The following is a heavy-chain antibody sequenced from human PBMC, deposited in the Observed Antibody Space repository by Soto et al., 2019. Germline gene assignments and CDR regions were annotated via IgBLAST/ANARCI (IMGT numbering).Heavy chain of an antibody. J-gene: IGHJ4*02. CDR1: GFTFTRHS. Sequence: PGGSLRLSCAASGFTFTRHSMNWVRQAAGKGLEWISYISDSSGTIYYADSVKGRFTISRDNVQNSLYLQMNSLRDEDTAVYYCARDPYPSTTVTIMDYWGQGTQVTVSS. V-gene: IGHV3-48*02. D-gene: IGHD4-17*01. CDR2: ISDSSGTI. CDR3: ARDPYPSTTVTIMDY.